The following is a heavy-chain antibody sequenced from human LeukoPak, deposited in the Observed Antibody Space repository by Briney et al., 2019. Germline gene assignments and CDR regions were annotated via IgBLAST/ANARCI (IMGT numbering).Heavy chain of an antibody. CDR2: ISGSGDNT. J-gene: IGHJ4*02. CDR3: AKSQSRPFSGSYYFDY. V-gene: IGHV3-23*01. Sequence: SGGSLRLSCAASGLTFSSYAMSWVRQAPGKGLEWVSGISGSGDNTYYADSVKGRFTISRDNSKNTLYLQMNSLRAEDTAVYYCAKSQSRPFSGSYYFDYWGQGTLVTVSS. CDR1: GLTFSSYA. D-gene: IGHD1-26*01.